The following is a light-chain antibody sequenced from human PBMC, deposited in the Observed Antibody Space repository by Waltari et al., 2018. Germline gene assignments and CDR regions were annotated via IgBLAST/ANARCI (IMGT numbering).Light chain of an antibody. V-gene: IGLV2-14*03. CDR1: SSDVGGYHY. CDR2: DVS. CDR3: SSYTSSNTLV. J-gene: IGLJ2*01. Sequence: QSALTQPASVSGSPGQSITISCTGTSSDVGGYHYVSWYQQHPGKAPKLLIYDVSNRPSGVCKRFSGSKSGNTASLTISGLQAEDEADYYCSSYTSSNTLVFGGGTKLTVL.